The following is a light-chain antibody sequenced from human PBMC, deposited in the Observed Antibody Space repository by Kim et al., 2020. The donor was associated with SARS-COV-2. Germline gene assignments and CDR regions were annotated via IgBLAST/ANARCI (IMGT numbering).Light chain of an antibody. CDR1: SSDIDAHDF. CDR3: SSYTTTGTLV. CDR2: DVT. J-gene: IGLJ2*01. Sequence: QSALTQPASVSGSRGQSITISCTGTSSDIDAHDFVSWYQQSPGNAPKLMLYDVTKRPSGVSNRFSGSKSGNTASLTISGLQPGDEADYYCSSYTTTGTLVFGGGTKVTVL. V-gene: IGLV2-14*03.